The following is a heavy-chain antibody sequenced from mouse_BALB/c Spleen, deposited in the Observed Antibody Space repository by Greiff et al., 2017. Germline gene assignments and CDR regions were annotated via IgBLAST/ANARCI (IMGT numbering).Heavy chain of an antibody. Sequence: VQLQQSGAELAKPGASVKMSCKASGYTFTSYWMHWVKQRPGQGLEWIGYINPSTGYTEYNQKFKDKATLNADKSSSTAYMQLSSLTSEDSAVYYCARYGNYERYYAMDYWGQGTSVTVSS. CDR3: ARYGNYERYYAMDY. D-gene: IGHD2-1*01. CDR1: GYTFTSYW. J-gene: IGHJ4*01. V-gene: IGHV1-7*01. CDR2: INPSTGYT.